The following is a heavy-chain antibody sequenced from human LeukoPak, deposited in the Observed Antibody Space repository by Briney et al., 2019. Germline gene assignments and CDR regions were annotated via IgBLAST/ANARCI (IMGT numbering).Heavy chain of an antibody. CDR3: ARNEGLEWSDFDY. V-gene: IGHV1-46*01. D-gene: IGHD3-3*01. J-gene: IGHJ4*02. CDR1: GYTFTGYY. CDR2: INPSGGST. Sequence: ASVKVSCKASGYTFTGYYMHWVRQAPGQGLEWMGIINPSGGSTSYAQKFQGRVTMTRDTSTSTAYMELRSLRSDDTAVYYCARNEGLEWSDFDYWGQGTLVTVSS.